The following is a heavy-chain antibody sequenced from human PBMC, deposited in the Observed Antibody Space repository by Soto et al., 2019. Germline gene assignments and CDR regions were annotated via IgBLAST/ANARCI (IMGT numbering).Heavy chain of an antibody. V-gene: IGHV1-8*02. J-gene: IGHJ6*02. CDR1: GYTFTSYW. CDR3: ARGPLSMLRLMDV. D-gene: IGHD2-8*01. CDR2: MNPDSGNT. Sequence: GASVKVSCKASGYTFTSYWINWVRQATGQGLEWMGWMNPDSGNTGYAQKFQGRVTMTRNTSISTAYMQRSSLRSEDTAMYYCARGPLSMLRLMDVWGQGTTVTVSS.